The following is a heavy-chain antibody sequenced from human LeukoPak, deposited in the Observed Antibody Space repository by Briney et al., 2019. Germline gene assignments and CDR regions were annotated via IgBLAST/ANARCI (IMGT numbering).Heavy chain of an antibody. Sequence: SETLSLTCTVSGGSISSSSYYWGWIRQPPGKGLEWIGSIYYSGSTYYNPSLKSRVTISVDTSKNQFSLKLSSVTAADTALYYCARVMPPSAVTTSIDAFDIWGQGTMVTVSS. V-gene: IGHV4-39*07. CDR2: IYYSGST. J-gene: IGHJ3*02. CDR1: GGSISSSSYY. D-gene: IGHD4-17*01. CDR3: ARVMPPSAVTTSIDAFDI.